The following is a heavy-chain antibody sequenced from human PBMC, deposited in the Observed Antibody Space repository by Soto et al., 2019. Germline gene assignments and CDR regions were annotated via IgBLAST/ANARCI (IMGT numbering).Heavy chain of an antibody. J-gene: IGHJ6*02. V-gene: IGHV3-30-3*01. D-gene: IGHD2-2*01. CDR2: ISYDGSNK. CDR1: GFTFSSYA. Sequence: QVPLVESGGGVVQPGRSLRLSCAASGFTFSSYAMHWVRQAPGKGLEWVAVISYDGSNKYYADSVKGRFTISRDNSKNTLYLQMNSLRAEDTAVYYCATGKGYCSSTSCYSDDYYYGMDVWGQGTTVTVSS. CDR3: ATGKGYCSSTSCYSDDYYYGMDV.